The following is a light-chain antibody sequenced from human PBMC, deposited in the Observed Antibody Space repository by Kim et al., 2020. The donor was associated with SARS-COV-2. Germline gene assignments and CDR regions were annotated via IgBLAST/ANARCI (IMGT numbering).Light chain of an antibody. CDR3: QQYHNLPWT. CDR2: DAS. Sequence: ESVGDRVTITRQTSQVISNHLNWYQQKPGKAPKVLIYDASNLETGVPTRFSGSRSGTDFNFTISSLQPEDITTYYCQQYHNLPWTFGQGTKVDIK. J-gene: IGKJ1*01. CDR1: QVISNH. V-gene: IGKV1-33*01.